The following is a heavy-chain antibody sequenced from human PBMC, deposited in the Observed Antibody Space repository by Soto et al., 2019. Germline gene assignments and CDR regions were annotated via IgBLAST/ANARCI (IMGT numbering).Heavy chain of an antibody. CDR3: ARDYDYSNYVFDY. J-gene: IGHJ4*02. V-gene: IGHV3-33*01. D-gene: IGHD4-4*01. Sequence: GGSLRLSCAASGFTFSSYGMHWVRQAPGKGLEWVAVIWYDGSNKYYADSVKGRFTISRDNSKNTLYLQMNSLRAEDTAVYYCARDYDYSNYVFDYWGQGTLVTVSS. CDR1: GFTFSSYG. CDR2: IWYDGSNK.